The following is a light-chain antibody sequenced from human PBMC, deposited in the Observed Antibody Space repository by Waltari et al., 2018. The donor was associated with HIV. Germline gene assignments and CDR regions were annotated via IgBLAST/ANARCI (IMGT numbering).Light chain of an antibody. Sequence: SALTQPASVSGSPGQSVTISCTGTSPDFDLHNFLSWYQQHPVKAPQLIIFGVNSRPSGISSRFSAAKSGDTASLTISGLQAGDEADYYCTTYTDRNSLLIGSGTKLTVL. CDR1: SPDFDLHNF. CDR2: GVN. V-gene: IGLV2-14*01. J-gene: IGLJ2*01. CDR3: TTYTDRNSLL.